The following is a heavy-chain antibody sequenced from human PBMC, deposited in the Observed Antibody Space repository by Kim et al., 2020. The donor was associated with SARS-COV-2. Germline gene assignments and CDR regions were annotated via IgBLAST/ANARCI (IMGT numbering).Heavy chain of an antibody. Sequence: GGSLRLSCAASGFMFSSYGMNWVRQAPGKGLEWVSSLSSSSSYIYYADSVKGRFSISRDNAKNSLYLQMNSLRADDTAVYYCARGGSNSPYYFDYWGQGTLVAVSS. J-gene: IGHJ4*02. CDR3: ARGGSNSPYYFDY. D-gene: IGHD1-1*01. CDR2: LSSSSSYI. CDR1: GFMFSSYG. V-gene: IGHV3-21*01.